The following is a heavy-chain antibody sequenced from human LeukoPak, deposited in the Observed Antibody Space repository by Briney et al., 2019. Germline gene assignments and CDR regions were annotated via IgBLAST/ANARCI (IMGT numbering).Heavy chain of an antibody. V-gene: IGHV1-18*01. CDR2: ISAYNGNT. CDR1: GYTFTSYG. CDR3: ARDSVAYCGGDCYSPLGY. Sequence: GASVKVSCKASGYTFTSYGISWVRQAPGQGLEWMGWISAYNGNTNYAQKLQGRVTMTTDTSTSTAHMELRSLRSDDTAVYYCARDSVAYCGGDCYSPLGYWGQGTLVTVSS. D-gene: IGHD2-21*02. J-gene: IGHJ4*02.